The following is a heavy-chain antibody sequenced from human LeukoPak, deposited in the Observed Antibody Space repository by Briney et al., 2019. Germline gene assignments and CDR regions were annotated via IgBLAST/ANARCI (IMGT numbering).Heavy chain of an antibody. CDR2: LRYDGSTA. V-gene: IGHV3-30*02. CDR3: AKDPYGGTYPSYFDY. CDR1: GFTLSSYG. J-gene: IGHJ4*02. Sequence: PAGSLRLSCAASGFTLSSYGMNWVRQAPAKGLDWGAFLRYDGSTAFYEDSVKSRFPISRDSPKPTLYLHMNSLPPAETAIYYCAKDPYGGTYPSYFDYWGQGTLVTVSS. D-gene: IGHD1-26*01.